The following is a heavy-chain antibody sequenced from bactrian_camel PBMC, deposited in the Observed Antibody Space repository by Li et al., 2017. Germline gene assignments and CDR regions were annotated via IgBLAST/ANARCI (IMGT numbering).Heavy chain of an antibody. CDR2: IGSTGGT. CDR1: GFSFSTST. J-gene: IGHJ4*01. CDR3: ATFPASGSFML. Sequence: VQLVESGGGLVHPGGSLNLSCVASGFSFSTSTMSWARQAPGKELEWISFIGSTGGTHYINSVKGRFTISRDNAKNMVYLQMNSLKSDDTALYYCATFPASGSFMLWGQGTQVTVS. D-gene: IGHD2*01. V-gene: IGHV3S40*01.